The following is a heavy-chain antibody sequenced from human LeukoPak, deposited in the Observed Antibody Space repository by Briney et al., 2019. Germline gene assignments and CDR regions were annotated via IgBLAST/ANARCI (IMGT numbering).Heavy chain of an antibody. Sequence: ASVKVSCKASGYTFTSYGISWVRQAPGQGLEGMGGISAYNGNTNYAQKLQGRVTMTTDTSTSTAYMELRSLRSDDTAVYYCARFQWSAPPRTGLDYWGQGTLVTVSS. J-gene: IGHJ4*02. V-gene: IGHV1-18*01. CDR3: ARFQWSAPPRTGLDY. D-gene: IGHD2-15*01. CDR2: ISAYNGNT. CDR1: GYTFTSYG.